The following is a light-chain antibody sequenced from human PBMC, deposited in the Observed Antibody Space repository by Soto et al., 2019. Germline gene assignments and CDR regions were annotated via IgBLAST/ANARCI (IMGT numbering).Light chain of an antibody. CDR1: SSDVGSYDF. V-gene: IGLV2-23*01. Sequence: QSALTQPASVSVSPGQSITISCTGTSSDVGSYDFVSWYQQHPGKAPKLMIFDASKRPSGVSNRFSGSKSGNTASLTISGLQAEDEADYYCCSYAGSSTYVFGTGTKVTVL. CDR2: DAS. CDR3: CSYAGSSTYV. J-gene: IGLJ1*01.